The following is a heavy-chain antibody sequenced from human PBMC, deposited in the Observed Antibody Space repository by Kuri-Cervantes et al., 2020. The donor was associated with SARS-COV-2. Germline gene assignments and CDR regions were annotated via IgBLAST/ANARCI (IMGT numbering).Heavy chain of an antibody. CDR3: ASHLSLWAVFDY. CDR2: IYHSGSI. D-gene: IGHD3-16*01. Sequence: SQTLSLTCAVSDDSISRGYYWGWIRQSPGKGLEWIGSIYHSGSIFYNPSLKSRVTILLDTSKNQFSLKLTSVTAADTALYFCASHLSLWAVFDYWGQGALVTVSS. J-gene: IGHJ4*02. V-gene: IGHV4-38-2*01. CDR1: DDSISRGYY.